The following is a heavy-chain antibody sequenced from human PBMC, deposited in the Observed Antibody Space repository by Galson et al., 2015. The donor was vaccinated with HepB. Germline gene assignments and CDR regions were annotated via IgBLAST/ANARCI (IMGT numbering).Heavy chain of an antibody. CDR3: ARISSAYDKNYFDF. V-gene: IGHV3-72*01. Sequence: SLRLSCAASGFTFSDHYMDRVRQAPGKGLEWVGRTRNRAMSYTTEYAASVKGRFIVSRDDSKNSLYLQMNSLKSEDTAVYFCARISSAYDKNYFDFWGQGTLVTVSS. J-gene: IGHJ4*02. CDR2: TRNRAMSYTT. CDR1: GFTFSDHY. D-gene: IGHD5-12*01.